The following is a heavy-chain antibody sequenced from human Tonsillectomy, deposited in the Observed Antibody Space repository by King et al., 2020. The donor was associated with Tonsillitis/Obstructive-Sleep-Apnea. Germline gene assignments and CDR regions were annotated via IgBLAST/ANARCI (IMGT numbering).Heavy chain of an antibody. CDR2: IDPSGDSI. J-gene: IGHJ4*02. Sequence: QLVQSGAEVKKPGASVKVSCKASGYAFTTYYMHWVRQAPGQGLEWMGIIDPSGDSISYAQKFQGRVTMTRDTSTSTVYMELSSLRSKDTAVYFCARGPNETAHYVVWSGPSDFDYGGQGTLVTVSS. V-gene: IGHV1-46*01. CDR3: ARGPNETAHYVVWSGPSDFDY. CDR1: GYAFTTYY. D-gene: IGHD3-3*01.